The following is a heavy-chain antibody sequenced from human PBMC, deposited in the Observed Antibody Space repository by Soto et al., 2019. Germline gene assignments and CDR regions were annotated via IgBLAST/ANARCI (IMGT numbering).Heavy chain of an antibody. CDR2: ISYDGSKK. J-gene: IGHJ4*02. CDR1: RFTFSSYA. CDR3: ARERYGYNKALAY. D-gene: IGHD3-9*01. V-gene: IGHV3-30-3*01. Sequence: GGSLRLSCAASRFTFSSYAMHWVRQAPGKGLEWVAVISYDGSKKYYADSVKGRFTISRDNSNNTLYLQMNSLRAEDTALYYCARERYGYNKALAYWGQGTLVTVSS.